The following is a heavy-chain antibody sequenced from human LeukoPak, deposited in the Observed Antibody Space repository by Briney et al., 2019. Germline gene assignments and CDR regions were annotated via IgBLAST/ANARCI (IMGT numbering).Heavy chain of an antibody. Sequence: SETLSLTCAVYGGSFSGYYWSWIRQPPGKGLEWIGEINHSGSTNYNPSLKSRVTISVDTSKSQFSLKLNSVTAADTAVYYCARVTRALRHFDYWGRGTLVTVSS. CDR2: INHSGST. CDR1: GGSFSGYY. J-gene: IGHJ4*02. CDR3: ARVTRALRHFDY. V-gene: IGHV4-34*01. D-gene: IGHD1-26*01.